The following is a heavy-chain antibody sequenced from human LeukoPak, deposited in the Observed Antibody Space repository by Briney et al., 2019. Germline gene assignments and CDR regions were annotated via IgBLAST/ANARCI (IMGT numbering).Heavy chain of an antibody. CDR2: ISYDGSNK. CDR3: AGDYYGLNWFDP. Sequence: GGSLRLFCAASGFTFSSYAMHWVRQAPGKGLEWVAVISYDGSNKYYADSVKGRFTISRDNSKNKLYLQMNSLRAEDTAVYYCAGDYYGLNWFDPWGQGTLVTVSS. V-gene: IGHV3-30*04. D-gene: IGHD3-10*01. J-gene: IGHJ5*02. CDR1: GFTFSSYA.